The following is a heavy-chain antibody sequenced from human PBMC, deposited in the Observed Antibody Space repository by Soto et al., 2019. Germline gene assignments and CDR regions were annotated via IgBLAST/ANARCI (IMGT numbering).Heavy chain of an antibody. Sequence: EVQLLESGGGLVQPGGSLRLSCAASGFTFSSYTMSWVRQGPGKGLEWVSGISSSGGSTVYADSVKGRFTISRDNFKNPVYSEMNSLGGGGTAGYYFCEGRGDFWGQGTPVTVSS. CDR3: CEGRGDF. D-gene: IGHD3-10*01. CDR2: ISSSGGST. J-gene: IGHJ4*02. CDR1: GFTFSSYT. V-gene: IGHV3-23*01.